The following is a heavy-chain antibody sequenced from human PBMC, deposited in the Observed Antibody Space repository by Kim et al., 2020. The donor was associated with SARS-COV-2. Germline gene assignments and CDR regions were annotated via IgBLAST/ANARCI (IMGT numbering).Heavy chain of an antibody. V-gene: IGHV1-8*01. D-gene: IGHD2-21*01. J-gene: IGHJ6*02. CDR2: NT. CDR3: ARHFGDPRDV. Sequence: NTGYAQKFQGRVTMNRNTNISTAYMERSSLRSEDTAVYYCARHFGDPRDVWGQGTTVTVSS.